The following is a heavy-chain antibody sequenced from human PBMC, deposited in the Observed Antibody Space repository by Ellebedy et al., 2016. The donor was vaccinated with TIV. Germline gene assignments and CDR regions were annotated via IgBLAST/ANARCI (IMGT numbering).Heavy chain of an antibody. CDR3: ATDRFGWNPTGTYLQH. Sequence: GESLKISCAASGFTFSDHALHWVRQAPGKGLDWVAVISYDGSHKYYTDPVRGRFNISRDNSKSTLYLQMKSLRTEDTAVYYCATDRFGWNPTGTYLQHWGRGTLVTVSS. CDR1: GFTFSDHA. D-gene: IGHD1-1*01. J-gene: IGHJ1*01. CDR2: ISYDGSHK. V-gene: IGHV3-30*04.